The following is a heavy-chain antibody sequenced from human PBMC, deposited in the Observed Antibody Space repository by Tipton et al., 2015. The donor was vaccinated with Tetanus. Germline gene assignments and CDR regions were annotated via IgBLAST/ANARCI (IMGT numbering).Heavy chain of an antibody. CDR1: GASIRSYY. Sequence: TLSLTCNVSGASIRSYYWSWIRQPPGKGLEWIGYIFYTGSTNYAPSLKSRVIISIDASKNQFSLKLSSVAAADTAVYYCARIGWLQQNKPAFDIWGQGTVVTVSS. CDR3: ARIGWLQQNKPAFDI. J-gene: IGHJ3*02. D-gene: IGHD6-19*01. CDR2: IFYTGST. V-gene: IGHV4-59*01.